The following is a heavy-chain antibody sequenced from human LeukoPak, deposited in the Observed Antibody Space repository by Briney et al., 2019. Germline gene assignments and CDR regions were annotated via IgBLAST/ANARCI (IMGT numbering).Heavy chain of an antibody. CDR2: INPNSGGT. Sequence: GSVKVSCKASGYTFTGYYMHWVRQAPGQGLEWMGWINPNSGGTNYAQKFQGRVTMTRDTSISTAYMELSRLRSDDTAVYYCYHFRWDGSLNYWGQGTLVTVSS. CDR1: GYTFTGYY. D-gene: IGHD1-26*01. CDR3: YHFRWDGSLNY. V-gene: IGHV1-2*02. J-gene: IGHJ4*02.